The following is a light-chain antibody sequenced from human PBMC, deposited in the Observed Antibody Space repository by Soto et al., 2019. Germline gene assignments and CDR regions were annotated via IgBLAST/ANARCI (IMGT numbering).Light chain of an antibody. J-gene: IGKJ4*01. Sequence: DIPRSQSPSTLSASIGDRVTITCRASQSISSWLAWYQQKPGKAPKILIYKASSLESGVPSRFSGSGSGTEFTLTISSLQPEDFATYYCQKSYAPLTFGGGTKVDI. V-gene: IGKV1-5*03. CDR2: KAS. CDR3: QKSYAPLT. CDR1: QSISSW.